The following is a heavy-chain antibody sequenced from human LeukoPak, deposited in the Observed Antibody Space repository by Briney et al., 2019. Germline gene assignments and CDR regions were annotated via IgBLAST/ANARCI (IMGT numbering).Heavy chain of an antibody. Sequence: SETLSLTCTVSGGSISSYYWSWIRQPPGEKLEWIGYLYYSGSTNYNPSLGSRVTISADSSKNQFSLKLTSVTAADTAVYYCARDAKLLVAFDVWGPGTMVTVSS. CDR2: LYYSGST. CDR3: ARDAKLLVAFDV. V-gene: IGHV4-59*01. J-gene: IGHJ3*01. CDR1: GGSISSYY.